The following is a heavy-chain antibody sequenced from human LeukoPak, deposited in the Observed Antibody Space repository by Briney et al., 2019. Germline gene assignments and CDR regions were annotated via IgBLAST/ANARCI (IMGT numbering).Heavy chain of an antibody. V-gene: IGHV3-23*01. CDR2: ISSSGGST. CDR3: AKAPRRVVTAIYFDY. D-gene: IGHD2-21*02. CDR1: GFTFDDYA. J-gene: IGHJ4*02. Sequence: GGSLRLSCAASGFTFDDYAMSWVRQAPGKGLEWVSAISSSGGSTYYADSVKGRFTISRDNSKNTLYLQMNSLRAEDTAVYYCAKAPRRVVTAIYFDYWGQGTLVTVSS.